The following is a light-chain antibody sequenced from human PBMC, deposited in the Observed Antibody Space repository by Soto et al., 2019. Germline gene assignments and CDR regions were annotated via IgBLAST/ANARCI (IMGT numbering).Light chain of an antibody. CDR1: QSVSSY. V-gene: IGKV3-11*01. CDR2: DAS. Sequence: EIVLTQSPATLSLSPGKIATLSCRASQSVSSYLAWYQQKPGQAPRLLIYDASNRATGIPARFSGSGSGTDFTLTISSLEPEDFAVYYCQQRSNWPRFGGGTKVEIK. J-gene: IGKJ4*01. CDR3: QQRSNWPR.